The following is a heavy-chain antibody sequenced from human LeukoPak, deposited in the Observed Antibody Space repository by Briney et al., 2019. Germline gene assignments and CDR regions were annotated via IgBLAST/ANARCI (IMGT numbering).Heavy chain of an antibody. CDR1: GGSISNYY. V-gene: IGHV4-59*01. CDR3: ARDLGYSSGWYDY. CDR2: IYYSGTT. J-gene: IGHJ4*02. D-gene: IGHD6-19*01. Sequence: SENLSRNCTVSGGSISNYYWSWLRQPPGKGLEWIGYIYYSGTTNCKPSLKSRVTMSLDTSKNQFSLRLSSVAAADTAVYYCARDLGYSSGWYDYWGQGTLDTVSS.